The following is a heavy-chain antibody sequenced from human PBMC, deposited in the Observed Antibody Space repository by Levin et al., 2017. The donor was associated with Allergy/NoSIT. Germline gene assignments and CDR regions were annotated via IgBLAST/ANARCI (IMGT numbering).Heavy chain of an antibody. Sequence: LSLTCAASGFAFSTSTMNWVRQAPGKGLEWISKISSGSTTIDYADSVKGRFTTSRDNARDSLYLQMNSLRDEDTAVYFCAGIKRNILHAFDIWGQGTMFTVSS. J-gene: IGHJ3*02. V-gene: IGHV3-48*02. CDR2: ISSGSTTI. CDR3: AGIKRNILHAFDI. D-gene: IGHD2/OR15-2a*01. CDR1: GFAFSTST.